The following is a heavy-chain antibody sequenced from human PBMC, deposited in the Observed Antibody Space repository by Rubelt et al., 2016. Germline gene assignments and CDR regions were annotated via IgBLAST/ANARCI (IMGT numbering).Heavy chain of an antibody. CDR1: GGSIDRSTW. CDR3: ARVSRQPVKAYSSGYTDF. J-gene: IGHJ4*02. D-gene: IGHD6-19*01. V-gene: IGHV4-4*02. Sequence: QVQLQESGPGLVKPSGTLSITCAVSGGSIDRSTWWNWVRQSPGKGLEWIGAINHSGITNYNPSLKSRTTISVDKSKKQFSLKLSSVTAADTAVYFCARVSRQPVKAYSSGYTDFWGQGTLVTVSS. CDR2: INHSGIT.